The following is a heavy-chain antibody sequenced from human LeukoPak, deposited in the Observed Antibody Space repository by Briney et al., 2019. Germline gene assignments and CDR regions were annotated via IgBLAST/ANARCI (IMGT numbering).Heavy chain of an antibody. CDR1: GFTFSSYA. CDR2: ISGSGGST. D-gene: IGHD3-3*01. J-gene: IGHJ6*03. Sequence: PGGSLRLSCAASGFTFSSYAMSWVRQAPGKGLEWVSAISGSGGSTYYADSVKGRFTISRGNSKNTLYLQMNSLRAEDTAVYYCAKYGLTNYDFWSGYYSYYYYMDVWGKGTTVTVSS. CDR3: AKYGLTNYDFWSGYYSYYYYMDV. V-gene: IGHV3-23*01.